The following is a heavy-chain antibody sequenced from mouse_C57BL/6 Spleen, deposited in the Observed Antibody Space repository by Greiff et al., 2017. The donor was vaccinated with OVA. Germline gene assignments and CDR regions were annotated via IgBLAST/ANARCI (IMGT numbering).Heavy chain of an antibody. CDR1: GYTFTSYT. CDR3: ATLRDFEY. CDR2: INPSSGYN. D-gene: IGHD1-1*01. Sequence: QVQLKESGAELARPGASVTMSCKASGYTFTSYTMHWVKQRPGQGLEWIGYINPSSGYNKYNQKFKDKATLTADTSSSTAYMQLSSLTSEDSAVYYCATLRDFEYWGQGTTLTVSS. J-gene: IGHJ2*01. V-gene: IGHV1-4*01.